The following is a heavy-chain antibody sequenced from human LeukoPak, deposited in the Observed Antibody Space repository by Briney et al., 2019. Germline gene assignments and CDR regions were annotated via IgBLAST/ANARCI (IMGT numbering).Heavy chain of an antibody. D-gene: IGHD2-2*02. CDR1: GGSFSGYY. CDR2: IYHSGST. CDR3: ARIYCSSTSCYSRD. Sequence: SETLSLTCAVYGGSFSGYYWGWIRQPPGKGLEWIGSIYHSGSTYYNPSLKSRVTISVDTSKNQFSLKLSSVTAADTAVYYCARIYCSSTSCYSRDWGQGTLVTVSS. J-gene: IGHJ4*02. V-gene: IGHV4-38-2*01.